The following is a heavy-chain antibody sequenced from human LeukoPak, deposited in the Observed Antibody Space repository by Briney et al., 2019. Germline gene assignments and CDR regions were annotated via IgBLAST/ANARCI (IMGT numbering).Heavy chain of an antibody. J-gene: IGHJ6*03. CDR1: GFTFRSYA. CDR2: ISFDGSNT. Sequence: GSLRLSCAASGFTFRSYAMHWVRQAPGGGLDWVAVISFDGSNTYYAASVKGRFTISRDNSKSTLYLEMSSLRAEDTALYFCAREKEGYYVYYYMDVWGKGTTVTVSS. CDR3: AREKEGYYVYYYMDV. V-gene: IGHV3-30*15.